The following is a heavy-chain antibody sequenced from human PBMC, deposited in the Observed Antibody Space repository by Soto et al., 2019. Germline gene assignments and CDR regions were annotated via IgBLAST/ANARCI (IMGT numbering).Heavy chain of an antibody. CDR1: GFTFSSYA. J-gene: IGHJ3*02. V-gene: IGHV3-64D*06. D-gene: IGHD3-22*01. CDR2: ISSNGGST. Sequence: PGGSLRLSCSASGFTFSSYAMHWVRQAPGKGLEYVSAISSNGGSTYYADSVKGRFTISRDNSKNTLYLQMSSLRAEDTAVYYCVKGPITMIVVVTTGAFDIWGQGTMVTVSS. CDR3: VKGPITMIVVVTTGAFDI.